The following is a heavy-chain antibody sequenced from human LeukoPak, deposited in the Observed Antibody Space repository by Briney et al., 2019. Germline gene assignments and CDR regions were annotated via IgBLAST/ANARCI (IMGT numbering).Heavy chain of an antibody. CDR3: ASSGSYRFDY. D-gene: IGHD1-26*01. CDR2: ISGSGGSK. CDR1: GFTFSSYA. V-gene: IGHV3-23*01. J-gene: IGHJ4*02. Sequence: GGSLRLSCAASGFTFSSYAMSWVRQAPGKGLEWVSAISGSGGSKYYADSVKGRFTISRDNSKNSLYLQMNSLRDEDTAVYYCASSGSYRFDYWGQGTLVTVSS.